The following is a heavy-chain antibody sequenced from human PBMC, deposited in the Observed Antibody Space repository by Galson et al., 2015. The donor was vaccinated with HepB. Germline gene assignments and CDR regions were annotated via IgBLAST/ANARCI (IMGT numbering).Heavy chain of an antibody. V-gene: IGHV3-53*04. CDR3: ATGYSGYVHPRYYYYYGMDV. Sequence: SLRLSCAASGFTVSSNYMSWVRQAPGKGLEWVSVIYSGGSTYYADSVKGRFTISRHNSKNTLYLQMNSLRAEDTAVYYCATGYSGYVHPRYYYYYGMDVWGQGTTVTVSS. CDR1: GFTVSSNY. D-gene: IGHD5-12*01. J-gene: IGHJ6*02. CDR2: IYSGGST.